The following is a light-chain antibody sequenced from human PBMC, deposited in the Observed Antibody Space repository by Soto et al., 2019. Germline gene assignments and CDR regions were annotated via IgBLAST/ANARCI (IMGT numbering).Light chain of an antibody. Sequence: QSALTHPPSASRTPVQSVTISCSGSSSNIGSNTVNWYQQLPGTAPKLLIYSNNQRPSGVPDRFSGSKSGTSASLAISGLQSEDEADYYCAAWDDTLNGYVFGTGTKVTVL. CDR3: AAWDDTLNGYV. V-gene: IGLV1-44*01. CDR2: SNN. CDR1: SSNIGSNT. J-gene: IGLJ1*01.